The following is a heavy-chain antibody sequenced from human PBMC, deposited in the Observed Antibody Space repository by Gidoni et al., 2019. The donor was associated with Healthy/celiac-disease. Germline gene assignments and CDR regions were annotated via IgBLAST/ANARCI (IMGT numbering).Heavy chain of an antibody. CDR3: ARRYCSGGSCYSTGLWNWFDP. CDR2: INHSGST. D-gene: IGHD2-15*01. CDR1: GGSFSGYY. V-gene: IGHV4-34*01. J-gene: IGHJ5*02. Sequence: QVQLQQWGAGLLTPSETLSLTCAVYGGSFSGYYWSWIRQPPGKGLEWIGEINHSGSTNYNPSLKSRVTISVDTSKNQFSLKLSSVTAADTAVYYCARRYCSGGSCYSTGLWNWFDPWGQGTLVTVSS.